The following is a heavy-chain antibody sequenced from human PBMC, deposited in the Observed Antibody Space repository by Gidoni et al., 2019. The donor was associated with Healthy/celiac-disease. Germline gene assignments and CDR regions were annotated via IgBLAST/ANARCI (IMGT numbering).Heavy chain of an antibody. CDR2: IYYSGST. J-gene: IGHJ4*02. CDR1: GGSISSYY. V-gene: IGHV4-59*01. CDR3: ARVGYSYSEGCFDY. Sequence: QVQLQESGPGLVKPSETLSLTCTVSGGSISSYYWSWIRQPPGKGLEWIGYIYYSGSTNYNPSLKSRVTISVDTSKNQFSLKLSSVTAADTAVYYCARVGYSYSEGCFDYWGQGTLVTVSS. D-gene: IGHD5-18*01.